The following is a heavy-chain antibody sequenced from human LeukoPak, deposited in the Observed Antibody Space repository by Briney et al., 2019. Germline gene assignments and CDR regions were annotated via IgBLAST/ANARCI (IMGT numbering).Heavy chain of an antibody. CDR2: IKQDGSEK. V-gene: IGHV3-7*01. D-gene: IGHD1-26*01. Sequence: GSLRLSCAASGFTFSTYWMSWVRQAPGKGLEWVANIKQDGSEKYYVDSVKGRFTISRDNAKNSLYLQMNSLRAADTAVYYCARGYSGSSHFDYWGQGTLVTVSS. CDR3: ARGYSGSSHFDY. CDR1: GFTFSTYW. J-gene: IGHJ4*02.